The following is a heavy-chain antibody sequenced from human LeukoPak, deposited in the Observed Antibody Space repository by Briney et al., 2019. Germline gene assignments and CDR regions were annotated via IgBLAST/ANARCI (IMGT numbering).Heavy chain of an antibody. J-gene: IGHJ6*03. CDR3: ARAINGVIILYYFYYMDV. CDR1: GVSISSTSNQ. D-gene: IGHD3-10*01. V-gene: IGHV4-39*07. Sequence: PSETLSLTCTVSGVSISSTSNQWGCIRQPPGKGLEWIGSIYYSGNTHYNPSLKSRVTISVDTSKNQFSLRLRSVTAADTAVYYCARAINGVIILYYFYYMDVWGKGTTVTVSS. CDR2: IYYSGNT.